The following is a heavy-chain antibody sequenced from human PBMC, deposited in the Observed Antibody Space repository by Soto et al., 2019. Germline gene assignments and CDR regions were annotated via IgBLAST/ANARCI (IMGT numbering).Heavy chain of an antibody. D-gene: IGHD1-1*01. CDR3: ARDGAGLADDLDC. CDR1: GYIFTSYH. J-gene: IGHJ4*02. Sequence: QVQLVQSGAEVKKPGASVKISCEASGYIFTSYHMHWVRQAPGQRLEWMGMINVANGNTKYPQKIQGRVTITRDTSASAAYMELGSLTSEDTAVYYCARDGAGLADDLDCWGQGTLVTVSS. V-gene: IGHV1-3*01. CDR2: INVANGNT.